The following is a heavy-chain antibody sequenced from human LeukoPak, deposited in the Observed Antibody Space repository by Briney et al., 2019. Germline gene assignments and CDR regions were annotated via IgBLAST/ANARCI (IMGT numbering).Heavy chain of an antibody. CDR3: AKVGAPGGLRPYHYYY. D-gene: IGHD3-16*01. J-gene: IGHJ4*02. CDR1: GSIFTVSC. Sequence: ASVKVSCKASGSIFTVSCIHWMRQAPGRGLECLGWIDPASGITNQPQKFQGRITVTRDTSASTVYMDLTGLTTDDTALYYCAKVGAPGGLRPYHYYYWGQGTLVTVSS. CDR2: IDPASGIT. V-gene: IGHV1-2*02.